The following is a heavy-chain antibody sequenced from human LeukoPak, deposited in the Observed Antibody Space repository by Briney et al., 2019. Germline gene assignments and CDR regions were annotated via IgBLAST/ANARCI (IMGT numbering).Heavy chain of an antibody. CDR1: GFTFSSYA. CDR2: ISGSGGST. J-gene: IGHJ3*02. V-gene: IGHV3-23*01. D-gene: IGHD3-3*01. Sequence: PGGSLRLSCAASGFTFSSYAMSWVRQAPGKGLEWVSAISGSGGSTYYADSVKGRFTISRDNSKNTLYLQMNSLRAEDTAVYYCAKALLRFLEWSPPDAFDIWGQGTMVTVSS. CDR3: AKALLRFLEWSPPDAFDI.